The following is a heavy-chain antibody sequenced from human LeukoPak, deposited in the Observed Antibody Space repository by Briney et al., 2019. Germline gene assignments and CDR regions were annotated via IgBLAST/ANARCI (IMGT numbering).Heavy chain of an antibody. CDR2: ISAYNGNT. V-gene: IGHV1-18*01. D-gene: IGHD4-23*01. CDR3: ARRRLRWYSSDAFDI. Sequence: ASVKVSCKASGYTFTSYGISWVRQAPGQGLEWMGWISAYNGNTNYAQKLQGRVTMTTDTSTSTAYMELRSLRSDDTAVYYCARRRLRWYSSDAFDIRGQGTMVTVSS. J-gene: IGHJ3*02. CDR1: GYTFTSYG.